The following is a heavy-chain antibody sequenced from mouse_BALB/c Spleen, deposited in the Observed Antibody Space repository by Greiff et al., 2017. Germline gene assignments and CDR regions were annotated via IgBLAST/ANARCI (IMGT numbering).Heavy chain of an antibody. Sequence: EVQLQQSGAELVKPGASVKLSCTASGFNIKDTYMHWVKQRPEQGLEWIGRIDPANGNTKYDPKFQGKATITADTSSNTAYLQLSSLTSEDTAVYYCALHYYGYEDYFDYWGQGTTLTVSS. J-gene: IGHJ2*01. CDR3: ALHYYGYEDYFDY. CDR1: GFNIKDTY. D-gene: IGHD1-2*01. CDR2: IDPANGNT. V-gene: IGHV14-3*02.